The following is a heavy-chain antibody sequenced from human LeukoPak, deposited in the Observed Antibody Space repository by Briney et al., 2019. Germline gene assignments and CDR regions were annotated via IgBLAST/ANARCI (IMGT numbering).Heavy chain of an antibody. Sequence: GGSLRLSCAASGFTFSSYAMSWVRQAPGKGLEWVSAISGSGGSTYYADSVKGRFTISRDNSKNTLYLQMNSLRAEDTAVYYCAKGGCSSTSCYYDYWGQGTLVTVSS. CDR1: GFTFSSYA. V-gene: IGHV3-23*01. D-gene: IGHD2-2*01. CDR2: ISGSGGST. J-gene: IGHJ4*02. CDR3: AKGGCSSTSCYYDY.